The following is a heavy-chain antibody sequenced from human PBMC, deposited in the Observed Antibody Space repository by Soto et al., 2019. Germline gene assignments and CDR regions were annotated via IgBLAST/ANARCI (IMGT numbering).Heavy chain of an antibody. V-gene: IGHV3-30*18. J-gene: IGHJ4*02. CDR1: GFIFSNYG. CDR3: AKERSSGWADY. D-gene: IGHD6-19*01. CDR2: ISYDGSNQ. Sequence: QVQLVESGGGVVQPGRSLRLSCAASGFIFSNYGLHWVRQAPGKGLEWVAVISYDGSNQYYADSVKGRFTISRDNSKNTLYLQMNSLRAEDTAVYYCAKERSSGWADYWGQGTLVIVSS.